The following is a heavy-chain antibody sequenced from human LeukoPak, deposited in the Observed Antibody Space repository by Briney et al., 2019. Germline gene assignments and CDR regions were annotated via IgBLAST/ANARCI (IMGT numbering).Heavy chain of an antibody. CDR2: VHHSGRT. V-gene: IGHV4-59*01. CDR1: GASIFNYY. Sequence: SETLSHTCNVSGASIFNYYWSWIRQAPGKGLEWIGYVHHSGRTNSNPSLGSRVTMSVDTSTSQLSLNLTSVTTADTAVYFCARDLRAKYWGQGTLVFVSS. CDR3: ARDLRAKY. J-gene: IGHJ1*01. D-gene: IGHD4/OR15-4a*01.